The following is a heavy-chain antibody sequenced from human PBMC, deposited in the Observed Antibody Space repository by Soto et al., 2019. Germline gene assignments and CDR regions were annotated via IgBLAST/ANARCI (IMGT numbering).Heavy chain of an antibody. V-gene: IGHV4-30-2*01. CDR1: GDSITSVGYS. Sequence: SETLSLTCAVPGDSITSVGYSWSWIRQPPGKALEWIGYIYHTGTTYYTAALKSRVTISLDRSKNRFSLSLNSVTAADTAVYYCAATVFGEYSHYALDVWGQGTTVTVSS. CDR3: AATVFGEYSHYALDV. J-gene: IGHJ6*02. D-gene: IGHD3-3*01. CDR2: IYHTGTT.